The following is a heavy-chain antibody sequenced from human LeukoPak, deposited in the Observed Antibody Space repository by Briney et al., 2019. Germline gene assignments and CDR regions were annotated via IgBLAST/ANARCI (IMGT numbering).Heavy chain of an antibody. V-gene: IGHV3-21*01. Sequence: GGSLRLSCAASGFTFSSYSMNWVRQAPGKGLEWVSSISSSSSYIYYADSVTGRFTISRDNAKNSLYLQMNSLRAEDTAVYYCAREEHHCSSTSCYGPNFDYWGQGTLVTVSS. D-gene: IGHD2-2*01. J-gene: IGHJ4*02. CDR2: ISSSSSYI. CDR3: AREEHHCSSTSCYGPNFDY. CDR1: GFTFSSYS.